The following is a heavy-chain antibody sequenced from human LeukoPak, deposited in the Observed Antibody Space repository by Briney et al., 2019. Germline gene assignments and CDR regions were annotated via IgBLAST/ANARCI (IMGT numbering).Heavy chain of an antibody. D-gene: IGHD3-22*01. J-gene: IGHJ4*02. CDR1: GGTFSSYA. CDR2: MNPNSGNT. Sequence: ASVKVSCKASGGTFSSYAISWVRQAPGQGLEWMGWMNPNSGNTGYAQKFQGRVTITRNTSISTAYMELSSLRSEDTAVYYCARYNYYDSSGADYFDYWGQGTLVTVSS. CDR3: ARYNYYDSSGADYFDY. V-gene: IGHV1-8*03.